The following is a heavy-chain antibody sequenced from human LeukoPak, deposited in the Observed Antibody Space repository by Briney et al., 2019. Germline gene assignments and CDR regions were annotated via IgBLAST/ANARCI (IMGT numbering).Heavy chain of an antibody. J-gene: IGHJ5*02. D-gene: IGHD6-6*01. CDR2: INSDGSST. Sequence: GGSLRLSCAASGFTFSSYWMQWIRQAPGKGLVWVSRINSDGSSTSYADSVKGRFTISRDNAKNTLYLQMNSLRAEDTAVYYCASAFSSSSGRWFDPWGQGTLVTVSS. V-gene: IGHV3-74*01. CDR1: GFTFSSYW. CDR3: ASAFSSSSGRWFDP.